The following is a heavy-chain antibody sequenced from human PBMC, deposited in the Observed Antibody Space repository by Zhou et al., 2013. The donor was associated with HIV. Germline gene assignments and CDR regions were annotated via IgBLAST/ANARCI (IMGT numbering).Heavy chain of an antibody. J-gene: IGHJ4*02. CDR2: VIPSLDIT. V-gene: IGHV1-69*02. CDR1: GGTFENYP. CDR3: ASGTHNLRTCHGCRTT. D-gene: IGHD1-20*01. Sequence: VQLVQSGTEVKKPGSSVKISCKASGGTFENYPISWVRQAPGQGLDWVGGVIPSLDITHYSQRFQGRVTISADKSKTLSYLELTGLMRDDTAVYFCASGTHNLRTCHGCRTTWGQGTLV.